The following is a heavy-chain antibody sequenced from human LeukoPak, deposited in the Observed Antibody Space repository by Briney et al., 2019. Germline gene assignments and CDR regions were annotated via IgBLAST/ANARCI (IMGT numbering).Heavy chain of an antibody. V-gene: IGHV3-66*01. CDR1: GFTVSSNY. Sequence: GGSLRLSCAASGFTVSSNYMSWVRQAPGKGLEWVPVIYSGGSTYYADSVKGRFTISRDNSKNTLYLQMNSLRAEDTAVYYCARDLRPGHAFDIWGQGTMVTVSS. D-gene: IGHD3-10*01. J-gene: IGHJ3*02. CDR2: IYSGGST. CDR3: ARDLRPGHAFDI.